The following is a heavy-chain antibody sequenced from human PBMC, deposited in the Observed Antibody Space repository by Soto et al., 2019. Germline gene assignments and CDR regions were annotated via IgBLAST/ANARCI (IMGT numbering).Heavy chain of an antibody. V-gene: IGHV3-15*01. CDR3: TTGTDYYYYKDV. CDR1: GFTFSNAW. J-gene: IGHJ6*03. Sequence: EVQLVESGGGLVKPGGSLRLSCAASGFTFSNAWMSWVRQAPGKGLEWVGRIKSKTDGGTTDYAAPVKGRFTISRDDSKNTLYLQMNSLKTEDTAVYYWTTGTDYYYYKDVWGKGTTVTVSS. CDR2: IKSKTDGGTT. D-gene: IGHD2-21*02.